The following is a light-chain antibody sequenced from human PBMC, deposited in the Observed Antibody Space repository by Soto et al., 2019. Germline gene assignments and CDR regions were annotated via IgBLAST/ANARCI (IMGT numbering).Light chain of an antibody. CDR3: QQYNNWPPYT. CDR1: QSVSSN. J-gene: IGKJ2*01. CDR2: GAS. V-gene: IGKV3-15*01. Sequence: EIVMTQSPATLSVSPGERDTLSCRASQSVSSNLAWYQQKPGQAPMLLIYGASTRATGIPARFSGSGSGTEFTLTISSLQSEDFAVYYCQQYNNWPPYTFGQGTKVDIK.